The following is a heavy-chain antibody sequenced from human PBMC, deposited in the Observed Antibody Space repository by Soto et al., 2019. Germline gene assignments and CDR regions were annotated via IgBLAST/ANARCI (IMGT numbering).Heavy chain of an antibody. D-gene: IGHD6-19*01. Sequence: ASVKVSCKSSGNTVPNYAIHWVRQAPGQRLEWMGWINGGNGNTYYSEHFQGRVTFTRDTSAGTVYMQMNSLRAEDTAVYYCAKYRHSSGWYDQENPWGQGTLVTVSS. V-gene: IGHV1-3*01. CDR1: GNTVPNYA. CDR2: INGGNGNT. J-gene: IGHJ5*02. CDR3: AKYRHSSGWYDQENP.